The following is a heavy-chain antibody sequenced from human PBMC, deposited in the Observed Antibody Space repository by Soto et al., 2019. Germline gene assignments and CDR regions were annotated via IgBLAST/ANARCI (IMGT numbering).Heavy chain of an antibody. J-gene: IGHJ4*01. CDR3: ARDAGGPYDH. Sequence: LSLTCTVSGAPITINYWSWIRQAPGKGLEWIGYIYYSGSTTYNPSLKSRVTMSADTSKDQFSLKLSSVTAADTAVYYCARDAGGPYDHWGSGILVTVSS. CDR2: IYYSGST. V-gene: IGHV4-59*01. CDR1: GAPITINY. D-gene: IGHD2-15*01.